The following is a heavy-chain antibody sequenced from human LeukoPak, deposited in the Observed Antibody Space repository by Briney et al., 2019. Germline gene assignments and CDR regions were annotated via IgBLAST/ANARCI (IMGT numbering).Heavy chain of an antibody. Sequence: PSETLSLTRAVYDGSFSGSYWTWIRQPPGKGLEWIGQIDHTKTTNYNLSLRSRVTISVDASKNQFSLKLRSVTAADTAIYYCARAPLNGVQHHGGQGTLVPVSS. D-gene: IGHD2-8*01. V-gene: IGHV4-34*01. CDR3: ARAPLNGVQHH. CDR2: IDHTKTT. J-gene: IGHJ4*02. CDR1: DGSFSGSY.